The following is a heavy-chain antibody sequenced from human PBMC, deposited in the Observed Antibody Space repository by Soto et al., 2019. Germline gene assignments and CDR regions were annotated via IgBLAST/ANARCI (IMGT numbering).Heavy chain of an antibody. J-gene: IGHJ3*01. CDR2: ISTYNGNT. Sequence: QVLLVQSGTGVKKPGASVKVSCETSGYPFTIYDITWVRQAPGQGRDRMGWISTYNGNTAYIQKQKGRISMTTDTSTSTAYMELRSLTSDDTAFYYCGRVGPATGIAGGRAFDFWGQGTMVIVSS. D-gene: IGHD1-1*01. CDR1: GYPFTIYD. CDR3: GRVGPATGIAGGRAFDF. V-gene: IGHV1-18*04.